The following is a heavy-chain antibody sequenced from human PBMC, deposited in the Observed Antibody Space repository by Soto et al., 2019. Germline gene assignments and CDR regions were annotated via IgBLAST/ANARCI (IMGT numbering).Heavy chain of an antibody. CDR2: IDYNGVT. D-gene: IGHD2-15*01. CDR3: GKVLVGATGHTDSDS. V-gene: IGHV4-39*01. J-gene: IGHJ4*02. Sequence: AETLSLTCTVSVGSSYSSGYYWWWIRQPPGRGLEWIGNIDYNGVTYSNPSLKSRVTISRDTSKNQFSLKLTSVTAADTALYYCGKVLVGATGHTDSDSWGPGTLVTVSS. CDR1: VGSSYSSGYY.